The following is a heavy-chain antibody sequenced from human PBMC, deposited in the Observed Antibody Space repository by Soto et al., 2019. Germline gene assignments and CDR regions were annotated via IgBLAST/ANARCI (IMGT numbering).Heavy chain of an antibody. D-gene: IGHD2-2*02. V-gene: IGHV4-4*02. Sequence: QVQLQESGPALVKPSGTLSLTCAVYGGSISSSNWWSWVRQPPGKGLEWIGEVYHSGSTNYNPSPKSRVNISGDKAKNPLSPKVTSVAAAETAGYYWSRIPFTYYSLDVWGQGTTVTVSS. J-gene: IGHJ6*02. CDR3: SRIPFTYYSLDV. CDR1: GGSISSSNW. CDR2: VYHSGST.